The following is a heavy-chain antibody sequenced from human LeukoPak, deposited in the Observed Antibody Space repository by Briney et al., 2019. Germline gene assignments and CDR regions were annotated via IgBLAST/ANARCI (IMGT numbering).Heavy chain of an antibody. J-gene: IGHJ6*03. Sequence: GGSLRLSCTASGFTFGDYAMSWVRQAPGKGLEWVGFIRSKAYGGTTEYAASVKGRFTISRDDSKSIAYLQMNSLKTEDTAVYYCTRDRYSSSWYGRYYYYYYMDVWGKGTTVTISS. D-gene: IGHD6-13*01. CDR2: IRSKAYGGTT. CDR3: TRDRYSSSWYGRYYYYYYMDV. V-gene: IGHV3-49*04. CDR1: GFTFGDYA.